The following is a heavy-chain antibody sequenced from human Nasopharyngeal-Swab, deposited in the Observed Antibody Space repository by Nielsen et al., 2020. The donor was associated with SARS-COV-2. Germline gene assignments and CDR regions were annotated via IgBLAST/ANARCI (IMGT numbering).Heavy chain of an antibody. CDR2: LWYAGSSE. J-gene: IGHJ4*02. D-gene: IGHD2-2*01. CDR1: GFTFSNYD. CDR3: ARESGVSSTSPFDC. V-gene: IGHV3-33*01. Sequence: GESLKISCTASGFTFSNYDIHWLRQTPGKGLEWVAVLWYAGSSERYADSVKGRFTLSRDISKNTLYLQMNSLRAEDTAVYYCARESGVSSTSPFDCWGRGTLVTVSS.